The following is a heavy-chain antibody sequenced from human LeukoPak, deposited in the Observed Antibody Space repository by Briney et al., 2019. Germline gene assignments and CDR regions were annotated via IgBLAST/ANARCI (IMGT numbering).Heavy chain of an antibody. J-gene: IGHJ5*02. Sequence: SETLSLTRTLSGRSISSSSYYWGWIRQPPGKGLEWIGSIYYSGSTYYNPSLKSRVTISVDTSKNQFSLKLSSVTAADTAVYYCARPANYDFWSGYPNNWFDPWGQGTLVTVSS. CDR3: ARPANYDFWSGYPNNWFDP. D-gene: IGHD3-3*01. CDR2: IYYSGST. CDR1: GRSISSSSYY. V-gene: IGHV4-39*01.